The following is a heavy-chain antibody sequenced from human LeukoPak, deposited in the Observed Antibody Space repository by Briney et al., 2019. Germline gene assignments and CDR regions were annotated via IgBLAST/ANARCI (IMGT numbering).Heavy chain of an antibody. J-gene: IGHJ4*02. Sequence: SETLSLTCTVSDGSISGSTYWWGWVRQPPGKGLEWIGSIYYSKNTYYNPSLKSRVTISADTSKNQFSLTLGSVSATDTAVYYCVSPRGFSYGYFDYRGQGTLVTVSS. V-gene: IGHV4-39*01. CDR2: IYYSKNT. CDR1: DGSISGSTYW. CDR3: VSPRGFSYGYFDY. D-gene: IGHD5-18*01.